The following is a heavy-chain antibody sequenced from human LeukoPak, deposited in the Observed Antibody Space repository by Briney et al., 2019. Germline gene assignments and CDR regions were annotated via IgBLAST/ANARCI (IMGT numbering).Heavy chain of an antibody. CDR3: ARIDTYYYDSSGYYSAFDI. Sequence: GESLRLSCAASGFTFDNYGMSWVRQALGKGLEWVSGINWNGGSTGYADSVKGRFTISRDNAKNSLYLQMNSLRAEDTALYYCARIDTYYYDSSGYYSAFDIWGQGTIVTVSS. J-gene: IGHJ3*02. CDR1: GFTFDNYG. V-gene: IGHV3-20*04. CDR2: INWNGGST. D-gene: IGHD3-22*01.